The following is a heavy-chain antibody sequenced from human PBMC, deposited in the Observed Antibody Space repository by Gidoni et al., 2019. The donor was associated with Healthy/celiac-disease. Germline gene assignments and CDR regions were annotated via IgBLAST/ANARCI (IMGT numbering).Heavy chain of an antibody. V-gene: IGHV1-2*02. J-gene: IGHJ4*02. Sequence: QVQLVQSGAEVKKPGASGKVSCKASGDNFTGYYMHWVRQAPGQGLGWMGWINPNSGGTNYAQKFQGRVTMTRDTSISTAYMELSRLRSDDTAVYYCARAITMIVVVTLGYFDYWGQGTLVTVSS. CDR2: INPNSGGT. CDR3: ARAITMIVVVTLGYFDY. D-gene: IGHD3-22*01. CDR1: GDNFTGYY.